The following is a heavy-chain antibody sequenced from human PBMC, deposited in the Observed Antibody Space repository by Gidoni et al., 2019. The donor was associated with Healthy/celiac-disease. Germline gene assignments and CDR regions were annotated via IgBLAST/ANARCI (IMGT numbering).Heavy chain of an antibody. J-gene: IGHJ4*02. CDR3: AKDPAWVVIMAYFDY. CDR1: GFTFSSYD. Sequence: EVQLLEFGGGLVQPGGSLRLSCAASGFTFSSYDMSWVRQAPGKGLEWVSAISGSGGSTYYADSVQGRFTISRDNSKNTLYLQMNSLRAEDTAVYYCAKDPAWVVIMAYFDYWGQGTLVTVSS. V-gene: IGHV3-23*01. D-gene: IGHD3-10*01. CDR2: ISGSGGST.